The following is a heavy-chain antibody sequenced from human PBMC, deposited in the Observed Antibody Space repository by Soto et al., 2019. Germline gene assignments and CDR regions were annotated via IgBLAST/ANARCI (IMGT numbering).Heavy chain of an antibody. V-gene: IGHV4-39*01. Sequence: QLQLQESVPGLVKPSETLSLTCNVSGGSIGTRNYYWAWIRQPPGKGLEWIGSLYYSGSTYYNPSLKSRVTISVDTSKNQFSLKVTSVTAADTAVYYCARHYSSGWDYFDYWGQGTLVTVSS. J-gene: IGHJ4*02. D-gene: IGHD6-19*01. CDR1: GGSIGTRNYY. CDR3: ARHYSSGWDYFDY. CDR2: LYYSGST.